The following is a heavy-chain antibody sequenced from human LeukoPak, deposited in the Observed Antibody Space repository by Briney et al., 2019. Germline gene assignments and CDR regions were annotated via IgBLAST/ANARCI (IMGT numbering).Heavy chain of an antibody. CDR3: ARTYGSGSSLVY. D-gene: IGHD3-10*01. Sequence: GASVKLSCKASGGTFTSYAISWVRQAPGPGLGWMGGIIPIFGTANYAKKFQGRVTITADESTSTDYMELSSLRSEDTAVYYCARTYGSGSSLVYWGQGALVTDSS. J-gene: IGHJ4*02. CDR1: GGTFTSYA. V-gene: IGHV1-69*13. CDR2: IIPIFGTA.